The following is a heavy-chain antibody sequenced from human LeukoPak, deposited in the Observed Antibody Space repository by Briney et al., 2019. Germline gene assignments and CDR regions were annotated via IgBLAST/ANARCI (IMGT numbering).Heavy chain of an antibody. V-gene: IGHV3-7*05. CDR1: DLHFTKFW. Sequence: PGGALRLSCVATDLHFTKFWITWFRQAPGKGLDCVAKIIQDRREKYYVDSVKGRFTIYTDNATNSLHLQMNSQTAEDTAVYYCARDSPDIMIFGVVTPHGGQGTLVTVSS. J-gene: IGHJ4*02. CDR3: ARDSPDIMIFGVVTPH. D-gene: IGHD3-3*01. CDR2: IIQDRREK.